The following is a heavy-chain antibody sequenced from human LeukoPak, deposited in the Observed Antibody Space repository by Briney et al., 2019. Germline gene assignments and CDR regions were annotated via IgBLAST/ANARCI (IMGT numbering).Heavy chain of an antibody. CDR2: ISSNGGST. CDR1: GFTFSNYA. CDR3: VKISSSWYFDY. J-gene: IGHJ4*02. V-gene: IGHV3-64D*06. D-gene: IGHD6-13*01. Sequence: GGSLGLSCSASGFTFSNYAMHWVRQAPGKGLEYVSAISSNGGSTYYADSVKGRVAISRDNSKNTLYLQMSSLRAEDTAVYYCVKISSSWYFDYWGQGTLVTVSS.